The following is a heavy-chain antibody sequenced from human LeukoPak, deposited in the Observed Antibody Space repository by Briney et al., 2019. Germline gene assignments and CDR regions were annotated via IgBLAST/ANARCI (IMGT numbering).Heavy chain of an antibody. CDR3: AREGKYSSHPYYYYYYMDV. CDR2: IYYSGST. D-gene: IGHD6-6*01. CDR1: GGSISSYY. V-gene: IGHV4-59*01. Sequence: SETLSLTCTVSGGSISSYYWSWIRQPPGKGLEWIGYIYYSGSTNYNPSLKSRVTISVDTSKNQFSLKLSSVTAADTAVFYCAREGKYSSHPYYYYYYMDVWGKGTTVTVSS. J-gene: IGHJ6*03.